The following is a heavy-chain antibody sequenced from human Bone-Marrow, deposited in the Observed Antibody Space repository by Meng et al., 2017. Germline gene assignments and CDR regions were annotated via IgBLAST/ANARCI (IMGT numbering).Heavy chain of an antibody. CDR1: GFTFSDYY. V-gene: IGHV3-7*01. Sequence: GESLKISCAAAGFTFSDYYMSWIRQTPGKGLEWVANIKQDGIEKYYVDSVKGRFTISRDNAKYSLYLQMNSLRAEDTAVYYCARVIRLLWFGELTFDYWGQGTLVTVSS. D-gene: IGHD3-10*01. J-gene: IGHJ4*02. CDR3: ARVIRLLWFGELTFDY. CDR2: IKQDGIEK.